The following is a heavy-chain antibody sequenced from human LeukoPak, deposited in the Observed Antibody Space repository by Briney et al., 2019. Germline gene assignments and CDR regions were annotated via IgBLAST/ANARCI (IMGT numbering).Heavy chain of an antibody. V-gene: IGHV3-21*01. CDR1: GFTFSSYS. D-gene: IGHD1-1*01. Sequence: GGSLRLSCAASGFTFSSYSMNWVRQAPGKGLEWVSSISSSSSYIYYADSVKGRSTISRDDVKDPLYLQMKSLRAEDTAVYYCARVLERHVDYWGQGTLVTVSS. J-gene: IGHJ4*02. CDR3: ARVLERHVDY. CDR2: ISSSSSYI.